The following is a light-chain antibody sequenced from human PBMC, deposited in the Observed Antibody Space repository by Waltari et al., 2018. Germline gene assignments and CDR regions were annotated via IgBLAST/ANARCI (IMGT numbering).Light chain of an antibody. Sequence: PGERATLSCRASQSVSSYLAWYQQKPGQAPRLLIYDAPNRATGIPARFSGSGSGTDFTLTISSLEPEDFAVYYCQQRSNWPLTFGGGTKVEIK. V-gene: IGKV3-11*01. CDR1: QSVSSY. J-gene: IGKJ4*01. CDR2: DAP. CDR3: QQRSNWPLT.